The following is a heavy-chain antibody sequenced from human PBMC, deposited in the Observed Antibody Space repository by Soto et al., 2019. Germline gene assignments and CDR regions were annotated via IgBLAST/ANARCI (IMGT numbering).Heavy chain of an antibody. CDR1: GGSISSGGYS. Sequence: SETLSLTCAVSGGSISSGGYSWSWILHPPGKGLEWIGYIYHSGSIYYNPSLKSRVTISVDRSKNQFSLKLSSVTAADTAVYCARVPDYWGQGTLVTVSS. V-gene: IGHV4-30-2*01. CDR2: IYHSGSI. CDR3: ARVPDY. J-gene: IGHJ4*02.